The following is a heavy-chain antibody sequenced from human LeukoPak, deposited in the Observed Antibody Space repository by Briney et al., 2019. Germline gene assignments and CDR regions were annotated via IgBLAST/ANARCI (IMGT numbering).Heavy chain of an antibody. V-gene: IGHV3-30*02. CDR3: ARDGSGSYYKDDAFDI. D-gene: IGHD3-10*01. Sequence: GGSLRLSCAASGFTFSSYGMHWVRQAPGKGLEWVAFIRYDGSNKYYADSVKGRFTISRDNSKNTLYLQMNSLRAEDTAVYYCARDGSGSYYKDDAFDIWGQGTMVTVSS. J-gene: IGHJ3*02. CDR1: GFTFSSYG. CDR2: IRYDGSNK.